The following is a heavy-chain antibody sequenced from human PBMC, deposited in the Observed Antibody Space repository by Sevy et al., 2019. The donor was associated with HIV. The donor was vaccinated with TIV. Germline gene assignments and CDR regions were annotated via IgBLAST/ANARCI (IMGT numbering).Heavy chain of an antibody. Sequence: SETLSLTCSVSGGSMNIYYWSWIRQPPGKRLEWIGFTYYSGTTNYNPSLKSRVTISIDTSKNQFSLKLSSVTAADTAVYYCGRVGFNWNDVDYWGQGILVTDSS. CDR3: GRVGFNWNDVDY. CDR1: GGSMNIYY. V-gene: IGHV4-59*01. CDR2: TYYSGTT. D-gene: IGHD1-20*01. J-gene: IGHJ4*02.